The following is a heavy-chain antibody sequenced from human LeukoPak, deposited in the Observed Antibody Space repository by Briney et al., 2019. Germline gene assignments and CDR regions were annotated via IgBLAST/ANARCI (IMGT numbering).Heavy chain of an antibody. V-gene: IGHV4-39*01. Sequence: SETLSLTCTVSGGSISSSSYYWGWIRQPPGKGLEWVGSIYYSGSTYYSPSIKSRLTISVDTSENQFSLKLSSVTAADTAVYYCARLGYCSSTSCYNFDYWGQGTLVTVSS. D-gene: IGHD2-2*01. CDR1: GGSISSSSYY. CDR3: ARLGYCSSTSCYNFDY. CDR2: IYYSGST. J-gene: IGHJ4*02.